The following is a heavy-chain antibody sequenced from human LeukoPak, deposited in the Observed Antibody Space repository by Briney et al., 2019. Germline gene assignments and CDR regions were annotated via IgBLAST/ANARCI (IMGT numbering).Heavy chain of an antibody. D-gene: IGHD5-18*01. CDR3: ARALAQMDTAMVTSSRGWFDP. CDR1: GDSVSSNSAA. V-gene: IGHV6-1*01. CDR2: TYYRSKWYN. J-gene: IGHJ5*02. Sequence: SQTLSLTCAISGDSVSSNSAAWNWIRQSPSRGLEWLGRTYYRSKWYNDYAVSVKSRITINPDTSKNQFSLQLNSVTAADTAVYYCARALAQMDTAMVTSSRGWFDPWGQGTLVTVST.